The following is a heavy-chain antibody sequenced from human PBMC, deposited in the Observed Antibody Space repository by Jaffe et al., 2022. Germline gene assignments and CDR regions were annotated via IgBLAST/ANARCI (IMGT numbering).Heavy chain of an antibody. Sequence: QVQLQESGPGLVKPSETLSLTCTVSGGSISSYYWSWIRQPPGKGLEWIGYIYYSGSTNYNPSLKSRVTISVDTSKNQFSLKLSSVTAADTAVYYCARTQITMVRGVIISGWFDPWGQGTLVTVSS. J-gene: IGHJ5*02. D-gene: IGHD3-10*01. CDR3: ARTQITMVRGVIISGWFDP. CDR1: GGSISSYY. V-gene: IGHV4-59*01. CDR2: IYYSGST.